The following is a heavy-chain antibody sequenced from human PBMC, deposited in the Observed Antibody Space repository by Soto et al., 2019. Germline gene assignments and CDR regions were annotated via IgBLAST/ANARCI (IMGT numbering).Heavy chain of an antibody. CDR2: ISGSGGST. Sequence: EVQLLESGGGLVQPGGSLRLSCAASGFTFSSYAMSWVRQAPGKGLELVSAISGSGGSTYYADSVKGRFTISRDNSKNTLYLKMNRLRAEDTAVYYCALPHDSSGYYYFDYWGQGTLVTVSS. CDR3: ALPHDSSGYYYFDY. CDR1: GFTFSSYA. J-gene: IGHJ4*02. D-gene: IGHD3-22*01. V-gene: IGHV3-23*01.